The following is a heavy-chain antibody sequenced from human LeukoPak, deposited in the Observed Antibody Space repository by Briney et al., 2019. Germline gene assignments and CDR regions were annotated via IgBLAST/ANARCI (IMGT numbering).Heavy chain of an antibody. V-gene: IGHV4-38-2*02. J-gene: IGHJ4*02. CDR2: IYHTGGT. D-gene: IGHD3-22*01. Sequence: PSETLSLTCAVSGYSISSGYYWGWIRQPPGKGLEWIGSIYHTGGTYYNPSLKSRVTISIDTSKNQFSLKLSSVTAADTAVYCCARDGPTYYYDNSGYYFAYWGQGTLVSVSS. CDR1: GYSISSGYY. CDR3: ARDGPTYYYDNSGYYFAY.